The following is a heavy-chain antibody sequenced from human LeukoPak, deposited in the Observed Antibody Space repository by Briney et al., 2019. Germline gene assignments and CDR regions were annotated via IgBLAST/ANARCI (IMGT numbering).Heavy chain of an antibody. CDR3: ARDHYDLFLAYY. V-gene: IGHV1-18*01. Sequence: ASVKVSCTASGYTFTSYGISWVRQAPGQGLEWMGWISNYNGNTNYAQKLQGRVTMTGDTSTSTVYMELRSLRSDDTAVYYCARDHYDLFLAYYWGQGTLVTVSS. CDR1: GYTFTSYG. J-gene: IGHJ4*02. D-gene: IGHD4-17*01. CDR2: ISNYNGNT.